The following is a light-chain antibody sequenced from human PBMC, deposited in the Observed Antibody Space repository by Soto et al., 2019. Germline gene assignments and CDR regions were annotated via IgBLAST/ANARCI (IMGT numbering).Light chain of an antibody. V-gene: IGLV1-44*01. Sequence: SVLTQPPSASWTPGQRVTVSCSGTYSNIGINDVHWYRQLSGTAPQILIYDTSQRATGVPDRFSGSRSGTSASLVISGLQTEDEADYHCAAWDDSLNGPAFGGGTKVTVL. CDR1: YSNIGIND. J-gene: IGLJ2*01. CDR2: DTS. CDR3: AAWDDSLNGPA.